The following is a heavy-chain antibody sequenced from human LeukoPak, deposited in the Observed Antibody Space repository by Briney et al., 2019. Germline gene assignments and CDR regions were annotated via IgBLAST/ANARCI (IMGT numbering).Heavy chain of an antibody. V-gene: IGHV4-34*01. CDR2: INHSGST. Sequence: SETLSLTCAVYGGSFSGYYWSWIRQPPGKGLEWIGEINHSGSTNYNPSLKGRVTISVDTSKNQFSLKLSSVTAADTAVYYCARHEHLRYSGDGIDYWGQGTLVTVSS. D-gene: IGHD3-9*01. CDR3: ARHEHLRYSGDGIDY. CDR1: GGSFSGYY. J-gene: IGHJ4*02.